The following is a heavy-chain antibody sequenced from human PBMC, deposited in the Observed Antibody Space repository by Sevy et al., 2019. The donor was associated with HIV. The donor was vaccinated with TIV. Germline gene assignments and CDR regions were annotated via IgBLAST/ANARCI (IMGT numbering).Heavy chain of an antibody. CDR2: INHSGST. CDR1: GGSFSGYY. Sequence: SETLSLTCAVYGGSFSGYYWSWIRQPPGKGLEWIGEINHSGSTNYNPSLKSRVTISVDTSKNQVSLKLSSVTAADTAVYYCARRVAYYYYYGMDVWGQGTTVTVSS. CDR3: ARRVAYYYYYGMDV. V-gene: IGHV4-34*01. J-gene: IGHJ6*02.